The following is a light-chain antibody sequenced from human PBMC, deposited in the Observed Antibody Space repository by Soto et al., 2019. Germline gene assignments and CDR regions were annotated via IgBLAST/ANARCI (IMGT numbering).Light chain of an antibody. CDR1: QSIGIW. V-gene: IGKV1-5*03. J-gene: IGKJ1*01. CDR3: QQYNDYSWT. Sequence: ILMTQSPSTLSASVGDRVAITCRASQSIGIWLAWYQQKPGKAPRLLISEAPSLDSGVPARFSGSGYGTAFPPTISSLQPDDFASYYCQQYNDYSWTFGQGPKVEIK. CDR2: EAP.